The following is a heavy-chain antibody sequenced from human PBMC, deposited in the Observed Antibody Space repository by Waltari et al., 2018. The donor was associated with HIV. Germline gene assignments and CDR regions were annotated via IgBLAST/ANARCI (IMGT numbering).Heavy chain of an antibody. Sequence: EVQLVESGGGLVKPGGSLRLSCAASGFTFSSYSMNWVRQAPGKGLEWVSSISSSSYIYYADSVKGRFTISRDNAKNSLYLQMNSLRAEDTAVYYCARYDCSGSSCSYFDYWGQGTLVTVSS. D-gene: IGHD2-15*01. V-gene: IGHV3-21*01. CDR2: ISSSSYI. CDR3: ARYDCSGSSCSYFDY. J-gene: IGHJ4*02. CDR1: GFTFSSYS.